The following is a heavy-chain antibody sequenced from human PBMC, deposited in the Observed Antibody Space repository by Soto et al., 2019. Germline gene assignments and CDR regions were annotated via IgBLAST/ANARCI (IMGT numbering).Heavy chain of an antibody. CDR1: GFTFSSYS. D-gene: IGHD1-7*01. CDR2: ISSSSSYI. J-gene: IGHJ6*03. CDR3: ARGVKENWNFGAYYYYMDV. V-gene: IGHV3-21*01. Sequence: EVQLVESGGGLVKPGGSLRLSCAASGFTFSSYSMNWVRQAPGKGLEWVSSISSSSSYIYYADSVKGRFTISRDNAKNSLYLQMNSLRAEDTAVYYCARGVKENWNFGAYYYYMDVWGKGTTVTVSS.